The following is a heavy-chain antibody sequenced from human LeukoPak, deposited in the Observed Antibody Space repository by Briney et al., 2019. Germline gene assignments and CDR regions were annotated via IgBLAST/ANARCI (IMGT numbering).Heavy chain of an antibody. Sequence: ASVKVSCKASGYTFTGYYMHWVRQAPGQGLEWMGWINPNSGGTNYAQKFQGWVTMTRVTSISTAYMELSRLRSDDTAVYYCARDPRNYDSSGYYYFDYWGQGTLVTVSS. CDR3: ARDPRNYDSSGYYYFDY. V-gene: IGHV1-2*04. J-gene: IGHJ4*02. D-gene: IGHD3-22*01. CDR1: GYTFTGYY. CDR2: INPNSGGT.